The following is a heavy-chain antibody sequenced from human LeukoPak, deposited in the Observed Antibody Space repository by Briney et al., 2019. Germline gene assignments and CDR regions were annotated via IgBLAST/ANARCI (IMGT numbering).Heavy chain of an antibody. J-gene: IGHJ5*02. CDR1: GGSFSGYY. D-gene: IGHD5-12*01. Sequence: TETLSLTCAVYGGSFSGYYWSWIRQPPGKGLEWIGEINHSGSTNYNPSLKSRVTISVDTSKNQFSLKLSSVTAADPAVYYCARELGMVDIVATPRFDPWGQGTLVTVSS. CDR2: INHSGST. CDR3: ARELGMVDIVATPRFDP. V-gene: IGHV4-34*01.